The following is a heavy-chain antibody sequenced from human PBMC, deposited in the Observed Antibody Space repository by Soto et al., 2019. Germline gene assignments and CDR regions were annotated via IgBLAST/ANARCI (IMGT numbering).Heavy chain of an antibody. D-gene: IGHD3-22*01. J-gene: IGHJ3*02. V-gene: IGHV1-69*13. CDR1: GGTFSSYA. Sequence: GASVKVSCKASGGTFSSYAISWVRQAPGQGLEWMGRIIPIFGTANYAQKFQGRVTITADESTSTAYMELSSLRSEDTAVYYCARAPLKDTMILVAASAFDIWGQGTMVTVSS. CDR2: IIPIFGTA. CDR3: ARAPLKDTMILVAASAFDI.